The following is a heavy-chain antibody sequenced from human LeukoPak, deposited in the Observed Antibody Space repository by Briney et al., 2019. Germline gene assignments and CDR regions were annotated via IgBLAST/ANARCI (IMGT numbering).Heavy chain of an antibody. D-gene: IGHD3-16*01. V-gene: IGHV1-69*01. CDR2: IIPIFGTA. Sequence: SVKVSCKASGGTFSSYAISWVRQAPGQGLEWMGGIIPIFGTANYAQKFQGRATITADESTSTAYMELSSLRSEGTAVYYCANSRFGSFGGGWGQGTLVTVSS. J-gene: IGHJ4*02. CDR1: GGTFSSYA. CDR3: ANSRFGSFGGG.